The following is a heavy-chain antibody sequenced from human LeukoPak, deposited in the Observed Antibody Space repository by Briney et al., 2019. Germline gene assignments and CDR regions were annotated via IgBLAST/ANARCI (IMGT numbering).Heavy chain of an antibody. CDR2: IHSSGYT. CDR3: ANRHGPTSGSYDWFDA. D-gene: IGHD1-26*01. J-gene: IGHJ5*02. Sequence: SETLSLTCTVSGGSIISNYWSWIRQPPGQGLEWIAYIHSSGYTNYNPSLKSRVTISVDTSKNQFSLKVRSVTAAHTAVYYFANRHGPTSGSYDWFDAWGQGTLVTVSS. V-gene: IGHV4-4*09. CDR1: GGSIISNY.